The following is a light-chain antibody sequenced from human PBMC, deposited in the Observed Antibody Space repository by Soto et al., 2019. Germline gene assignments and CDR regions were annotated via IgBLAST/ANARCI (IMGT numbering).Light chain of an antibody. CDR2: EAN. CDR1: SSDIGTYDL. J-gene: IGLJ3*02. CDR3: CSYAGSSSWV. V-gene: IGLV2-23*01. Sequence: QSALTQPASVSGSPGQSITISCPGTSSDIGTYDLVSWYQQHPGKAPKLIIFEANKRPSGVSNRFSGSKSGNTASLTISGLQAEDEADYYCCSYAGSSSWVFGGGTKLTVL.